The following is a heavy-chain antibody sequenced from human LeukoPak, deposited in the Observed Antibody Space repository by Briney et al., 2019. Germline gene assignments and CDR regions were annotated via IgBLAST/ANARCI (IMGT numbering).Heavy chain of an antibody. CDR2: ISSNGGST. Sequence: GGSLRLSCAASGFTFSSYGMHWVRQAPGKGLEYVSAISSNGGSTYYANSVKGRFTISRDNSKNTLYLQMGSLRAEDMAVYYCARSLRSSLYPPWTPDYWGQGTLVTVSS. V-gene: IGHV3-64*01. CDR1: GFTFSSYG. CDR3: ARSLRSSLYPPWTPDY. J-gene: IGHJ4*02. D-gene: IGHD1-1*01.